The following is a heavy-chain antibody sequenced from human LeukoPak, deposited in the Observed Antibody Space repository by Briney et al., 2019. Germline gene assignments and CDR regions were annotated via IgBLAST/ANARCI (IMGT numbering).Heavy chain of an antibody. CDR1: GCTFRRYA. CDR2: ISGSGGST. CDR3: AKLSSVAPFDY. Sequence: VGSLRVSCAATGCTFRRYARCGVRQAPGRGVEWVSAISGSGGSTYYAVSVKGRFTISRNNSKNTLYLQMNSRRAEDTAIYYCAKLSSVAPFDYWGQGTLVAVSS. V-gene: IGHV3-23*01. J-gene: IGHJ4*02. D-gene: IGHD1-26*01.